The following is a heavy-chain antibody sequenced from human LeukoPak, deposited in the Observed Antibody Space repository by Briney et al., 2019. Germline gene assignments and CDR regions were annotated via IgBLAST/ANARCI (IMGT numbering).Heavy chain of an antibody. J-gene: IGHJ1*01. Sequence: GGSLRLSCVASGFRFNRCWMNWVRQDPGKGLEWVAHINPDGRDTYYVDSVKGRFTISRDNAQNSMYLQMNSLRVEDTAVYYCTSWGDTTAEYFQRWGQGTLVTVSS. D-gene: IGHD2-21*02. CDR2: INPDGRDT. CDR3: TSWGDTTAEYFQR. CDR1: GFRFNRCW. V-gene: IGHV3-7*01.